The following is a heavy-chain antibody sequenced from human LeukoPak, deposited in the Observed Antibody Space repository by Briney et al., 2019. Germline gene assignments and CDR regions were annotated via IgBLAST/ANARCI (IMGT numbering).Heavy chain of an antibody. CDR3: AREVGISMIVSEPGFDY. V-gene: IGHV3-33*01. D-gene: IGHD3-22*01. CDR1: GVSFSIYG. Sequence: GRSLRLSCAASGVSFSIYGMYWVRQAPRRGLGWVAVIWYDGSNKYYADSVKSRYTISRDNSKNPLYLQMNSLRAEDTAVYYCAREVGISMIVSEPGFDYWGQGTLVTVSS. CDR2: IWYDGSNK. J-gene: IGHJ4*02.